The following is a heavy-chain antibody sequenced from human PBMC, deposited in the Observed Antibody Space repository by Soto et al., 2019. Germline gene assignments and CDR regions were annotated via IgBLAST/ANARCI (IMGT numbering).Heavy chain of an antibody. Sequence: SETLSLTCTVSGGSISSYYWSWIRQPPGKGLEWIGYIYYSGSTNYNPSLKSRVTISVDTSKNQFSLKLSSVTAADTAVYYCAREVPYYDILTGYRAGDAFDLWGQGTMVTVSS. J-gene: IGHJ3*01. D-gene: IGHD3-9*01. V-gene: IGHV4-59*01. CDR3: AREVPYYDILTGYRAGDAFDL. CDR1: GGSISSYY. CDR2: IYYSGST.